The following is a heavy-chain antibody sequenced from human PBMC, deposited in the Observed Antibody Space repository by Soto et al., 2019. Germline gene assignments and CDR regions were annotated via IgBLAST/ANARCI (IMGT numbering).Heavy chain of an antibody. Sequence: PGESLKISCKGSGYSFTSYWIGWVRQMPGKGLEWMGIIYPGDSDTRYSPSFQGQVTISADKSISTAYLQWSSLKASDTAMYYCARHIGRGCSGGSCYFSYYYGMDVWGQGTTVTVSS. CDR1: GYSFTSYW. CDR2: IYPGDSDT. CDR3: ARHIGRGCSGGSCYFSYYYGMDV. D-gene: IGHD2-15*01. J-gene: IGHJ6*02. V-gene: IGHV5-51*01.